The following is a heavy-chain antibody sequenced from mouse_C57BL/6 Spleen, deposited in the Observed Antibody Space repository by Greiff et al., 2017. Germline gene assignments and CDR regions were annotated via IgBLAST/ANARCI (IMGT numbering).Heavy chain of an antibody. Sequence: EVQVVESGGDLVKPGGSLKLSCAASGFTFSSYGMSWVRQTPDKRLEWVATISSGGSYTYYPDSVKGRFTIARDNAKNTLYLQMSSLKSEDTAMYYCARGYDYDEGYYAMDYWGQGTSVTVSS. CDR1: GFTFSSYG. CDR3: ARGYDYDEGYYAMDY. CDR2: ISSGGSYT. D-gene: IGHD2-4*01. J-gene: IGHJ4*01. V-gene: IGHV5-6*01.